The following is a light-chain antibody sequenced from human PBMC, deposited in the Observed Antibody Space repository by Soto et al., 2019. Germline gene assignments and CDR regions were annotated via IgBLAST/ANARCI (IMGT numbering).Light chain of an antibody. CDR3: QQYNSYSPWT. V-gene: IGKV1-5*03. Sequence: DIQMTQSPSTLSASVGDRVTITCRASQSIGTWLAWYQQKPGKAPKLLIFKASTLESGVPSRFSGSGSGTEFTLTISSLQPDDFATYYCQQYNSYSPWTFGQGTKVEIE. CDR1: QSIGTW. J-gene: IGKJ1*01. CDR2: KAS.